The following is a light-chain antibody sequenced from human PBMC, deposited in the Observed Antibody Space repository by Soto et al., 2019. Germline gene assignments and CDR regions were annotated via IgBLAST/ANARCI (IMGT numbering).Light chain of an antibody. CDR2: GAS. CDR3: QQYGSSPRDT. CDR1: QSVSSSY. J-gene: IGKJ4*01. Sequence: EIVMTQSPATLSVSPGERATLSCRASQSVSSSYLAWYQQKPGQAPRLLIYGASSRATGIPDRFSGSGSGTDFTLTISRLEPEDFAVYYCQQYGSSPRDTFGGGTKVDIK. V-gene: IGKV3-20*01.